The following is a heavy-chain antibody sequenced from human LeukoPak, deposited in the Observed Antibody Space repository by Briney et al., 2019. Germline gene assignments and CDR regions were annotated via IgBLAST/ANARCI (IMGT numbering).Heavy chain of an antibody. V-gene: IGHV3-30*18. D-gene: IGHD6-13*01. CDR2: ISYDGSNK. J-gene: IGHJ4*02. CDR3: AKVAKIAYSSSWYDY. CDR1: GFTFSSYG. Sequence: GGSLRLSCAASGFTFSSYGMHWVRQAPGKGLEWVAVISYDGSNKYYADSVKGRFTISRDNSKNTLYLQMNSLRAEDTAVYYCAKVAKIAYSSSWYDYWGQGTLVTVSS.